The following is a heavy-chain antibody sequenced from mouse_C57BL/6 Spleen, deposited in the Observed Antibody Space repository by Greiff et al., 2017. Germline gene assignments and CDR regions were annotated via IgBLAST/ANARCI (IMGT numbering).Heavy chain of an antibody. J-gene: IGHJ1*03. CDR1: GFTFSSYA. Sequence: EVKLVESGGGLVKPGGSLKLSCAASGFTFSSYAMSWVRQTPEKRLEWVATISDGGSYTYYPDNVKGQFTISRDNAKNNLYLQMSHLKSEDTAMYYCARGITTVVARWYFDVWGTGTTVTVSS. CDR2: ISDGGSYT. D-gene: IGHD1-1*01. V-gene: IGHV5-4*03. CDR3: ARGITTVVARWYFDV.